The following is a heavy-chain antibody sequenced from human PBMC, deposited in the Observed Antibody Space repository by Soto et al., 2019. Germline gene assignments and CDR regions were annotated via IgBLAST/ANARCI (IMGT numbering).Heavy chain of an antibody. CDR3: AGGPPVGATTFAY. CDR1: GGTFSSYA. J-gene: IGHJ4*02. CDR2: IIPIFGTA. V-gene: IGHV1-69*13. Sequence: SVKVSCKASGGTFSSYAISWVRQAPGQGLEWMGGIIPIFGTANYAEKFQGRVTITADESTSTAYMELSSLRSEDTAVYYCAGGPPVGATTFAYWGQGTLVTVSS. D-gene: IGHD1-26*01.